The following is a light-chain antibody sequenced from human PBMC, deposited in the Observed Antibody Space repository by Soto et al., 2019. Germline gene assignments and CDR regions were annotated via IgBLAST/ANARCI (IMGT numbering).Light chain of an antibody. CDR1: QTVTSDY. CDR3: QQYGDSPLT. Sequence: EIVLTQSPGTLSLSPGERATLSCRASQTVTSDYLAWYQQKPGQAPRLLIYGALDRATGIPDRFSASGSGTDFTLTISRLEPQDFAIYYCQQYGDSPLTFGGGTRVDIK. CDR2: GAL. V-gene: IGKV3-20*01. J-gene: IGKJ4*01.